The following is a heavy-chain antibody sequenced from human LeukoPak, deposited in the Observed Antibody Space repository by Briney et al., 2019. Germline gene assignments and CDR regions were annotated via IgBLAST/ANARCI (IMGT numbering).Heavy chain of an antibody. CDR1: GGSISSGGYY. D-gene: IGHD2-2*01. Sequence: SETLSLTCTVSGGSISSGGYYWSWIRQHPGKGLEWIGYIYYSGSTYYNPSLKSRVTISVDTSKNQFSLKLSSVTAADTAVYYCARDLVVVVPAAPLSYGMDVWGQGTTVTVSS. CDR3: ARDLVVVVPAAPLSYGMDV. CDR2: IYYSGST. V-gene: IGHV4-31*03. J-gene: IGHJ6*02.